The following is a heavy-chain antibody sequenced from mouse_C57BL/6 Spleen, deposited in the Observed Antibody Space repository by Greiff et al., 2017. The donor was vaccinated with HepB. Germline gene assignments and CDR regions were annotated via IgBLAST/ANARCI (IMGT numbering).Heavy chain of an antibody. Sequence: QVQLQQSGTELVKPGASVKLSCKASGYTFTSYWMHWVKQRPGQGLEWIGNINPSNGGTNYNEKFKSKATLTVDKSSSTAYMQLSSLTSEDSAVYDWALYYGSSPWFAYWGQGTLVTVSA. J-gene: IGHJ3*01. CDR1: GYTFTSYW. CDR3: ALYYGSSPWFAY. V-gene: IGHV1-53*01. CDR2: INPSNGGT. D-gene: IGHD1-1*01.